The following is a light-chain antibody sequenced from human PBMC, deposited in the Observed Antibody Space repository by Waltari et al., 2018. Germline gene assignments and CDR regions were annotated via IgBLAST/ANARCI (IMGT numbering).Light chain of an antibody. CDR1: SSNLRAGYD. Sequence: QSVLPQPPSVPGAPGQRVHISCTCSSSNLRAGYDVHWYQQLPGTAPKLLSYGNSNRPAGVPDRFSGSKSGTSASLAITGLQAEDEADYYCQSYDSSLSGWVFGGGTKLTVL. CDR2: GNS. J-gene: IGLJ3*02. CDR3: QSYDSSLSGWV. V-gene: IGLV1-40*01.